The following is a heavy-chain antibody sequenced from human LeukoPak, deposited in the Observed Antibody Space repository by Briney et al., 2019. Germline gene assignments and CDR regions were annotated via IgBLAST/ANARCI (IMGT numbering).Heavy chain of an antibody. CDR2: ISGSGGST. Sequence: GGSLRLSCAASGFTFSSYAMSWVRQAPGKGLEWVSAISGSGGSTYYADSVKGRFTISRDNSENTLYLQMNSLRAEDTAVYYCAKVLSYYDSSGYYYRYFQHWGQGTLVTVSS. D-gene: IGHD3-22*01. J-gene: IGHJ1*01. CDR3: AKVLSYYDSSGYYYRYFQH. V-gene: IGHV3-23*01. CDR1: GFTFSSYA.